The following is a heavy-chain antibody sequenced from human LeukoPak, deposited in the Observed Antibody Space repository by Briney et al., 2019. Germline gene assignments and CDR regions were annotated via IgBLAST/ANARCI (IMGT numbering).Heavy chain of an antibody. CDR3: ARMKDYGDLYNWFDP. D-gene: IGHD4-17*01. Sequence: PSQTLSLTCAVSGGSISSGGYSWSWIRQPPGKGLEWIGYIYHSGSTYYNPSLKSRVTISVDRSKNQFSLKLSSVTAADTAVYYCARMKDYGDLYNWFDPWGQGTLVTVSS. J-gene: IGHJ5*02. CDR1: GGSISSGGYS. CDR2: IYHSGST. V-gene: IGHV4-30-2*01.